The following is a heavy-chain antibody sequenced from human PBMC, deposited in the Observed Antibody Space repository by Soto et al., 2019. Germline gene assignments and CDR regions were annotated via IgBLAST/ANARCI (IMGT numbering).Heavy chain of an antibody. J-gene: IGHJ3*02. V-gene: IGHV1-18*01. D-gene: IGHD3-22*01. CDR3: ARDVTMIVVVNDAFDI. Sequence: ASVKVCCKASGGTFSSYAISWVRQAPGQGLEWMGWISAFYGTTNYAQKLQGRVTMTTDTSTSTAYMELRSLRSDDTAVYYCARDVTMIVVVNDAFDIWGQGTMVTVSS. CDR2: ISAFYGTT. CDR1: GGTFSSYA.